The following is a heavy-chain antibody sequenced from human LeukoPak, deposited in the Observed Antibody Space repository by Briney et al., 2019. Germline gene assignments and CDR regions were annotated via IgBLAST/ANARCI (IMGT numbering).Heavy chain of an antibody. V-gene: IGHV5-51*01. CDR3: ARRSRGSGTYSDY. CDR1: GYIFTDHW. Sequence: PGESLKISCKASGYIFTDHWIGWVLQMPGEGLEWMVIIYSDDSDTRYSPSFQGQFTISADKSITTTYQQWRGPEASDTAMDFCARRSRGSGTYSDYWGQGTLVTVSS. J-gene: IGHJ4*02. CDR2: IYSDDSDT. D-gene: IGHD3-10*01.